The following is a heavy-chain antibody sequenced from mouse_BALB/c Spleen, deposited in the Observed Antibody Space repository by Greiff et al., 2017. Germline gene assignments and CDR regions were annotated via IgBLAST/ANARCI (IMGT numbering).Heavy chain of an antibody. Sequence: EVHLVESGGGLVKPGGSLKLSCAASGFTFSDYYMYWVRQTPEKRLEWVATISDGGSYTYYPDSVKGRFTISRDNAKNNLYLQMSSLKSEDTAMYYCARDLDYGSSYEMDYWGQGTSVTVSS. J-gene: IGHJ4*01. CDR2: ISDGGSYT. V-gene: IGHV5-4*02. CDR3: ARDLDYGSSYEMDY. D-gene: IGHD1-1*01. CDR1: GFTFSDYY.